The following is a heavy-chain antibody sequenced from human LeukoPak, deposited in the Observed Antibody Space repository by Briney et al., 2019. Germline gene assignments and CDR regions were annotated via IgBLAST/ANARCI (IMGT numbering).Heavy chain of an antibody. CDR1: GGSISNYY. CDR2: IYYTGAT. D-gene: IGHD6-19*01. CDR3: ARYGGSGWVIDN. J-gene: IGHJ4*02. Sequence: SETLSLTSTVSGGSISNYYWTWIRPPPGKGLEWIGYIYYTGATSYNPSLKSRVTISVDTSKNQFSLRLTSVTAADTAVYYCARYGGSGWVIDNWGQGTLVTVSS. V-gene: IGHV4-59*08.